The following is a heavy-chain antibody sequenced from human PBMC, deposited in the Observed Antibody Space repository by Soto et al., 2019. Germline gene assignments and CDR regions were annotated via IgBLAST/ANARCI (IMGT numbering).Heavy chain of an antibody. D-gene: IGHD3-10*01. Sequence: GGSLRLSCAASGFTFSSYSMNWVRQAPGKGLEWVSYISSSSSTIYYADSVKGRFTISRDNAKNSLYLQMNSLRDEDTAVYYCARDWDYYGSGSLYHYGMDVWGQGTTVTVSS. V-gene: IGHV3-48*02. CDR3: ARDWDYYGSGSLYHYGMDV. J-gene: IGHJ6*02. CDR2: ISSSSSTI. CDR1: GFTFSSYS.